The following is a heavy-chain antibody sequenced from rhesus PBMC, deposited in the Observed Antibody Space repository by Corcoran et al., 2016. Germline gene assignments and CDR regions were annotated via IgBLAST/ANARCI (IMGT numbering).Heavy chain of an antibody. D-gene: IGHD6-31*01. CDR2: ITYSGST. CDR3: ARDNSSGRRYFDY. CDR1: GGSISSGYYY. V-gene: IGHV4-122*02. Sequence: QVQLQESGPGLVKPSETLSLTCAVSGGSISSGYYYWSWIRQPPGKGLGWIGYITYSGSTSSNPTRKSRVTISMDTSKNQFSLKLSSVTAADAAVYYYARDNSSGRRYFDYWGQGVLVTVSS. J-gene: IGHJ4*01.